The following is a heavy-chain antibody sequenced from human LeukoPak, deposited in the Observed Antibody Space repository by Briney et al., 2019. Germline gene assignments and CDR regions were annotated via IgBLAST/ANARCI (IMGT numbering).Heavy chain of an antibody. CDR1: GCRFTSYW. D-gene: IGHD6-13*01. CDR2: INPGDSDT. V-gene: IGHV5-51*01. J-gene: IGHJ4*02. CDR3: ARQGSSWYSIDY. Sequence: GESLKISFKGSGCRFTSYWIGWVRQMPGKGLEGMGIINPGDSDTRYSPSFQDHVTISADESISTAYLQWSSLEASDTAIYYCARQGSSWYSIDYWGQGTLVTVSS.